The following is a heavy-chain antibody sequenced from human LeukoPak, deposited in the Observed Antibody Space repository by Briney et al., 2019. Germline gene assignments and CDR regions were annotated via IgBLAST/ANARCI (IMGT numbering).Heavy chain of an antibody. CDR2: INSDGSST. CDR3: ARVYGPKTNCYYYGMDV. J-gene: IGHJ6*02. CDR1: GFTFSSYW. V-gene: IGHV3-74*01. Sequence: GGSLRLSCAASGFTFSSYWIHWVRQAPGKGLVWLSHINSDGSSTRYADSVKGRFTISRDNAKNTLYLQMNSLRVEDTAVYYCARVYGPKTNCYYYGMDVWGQGTTVTVSS. D-gene: IGHD2/OR15-2a*01.